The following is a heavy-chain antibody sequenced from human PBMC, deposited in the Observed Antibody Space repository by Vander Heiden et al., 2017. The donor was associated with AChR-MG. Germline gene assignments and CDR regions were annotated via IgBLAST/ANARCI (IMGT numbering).Heavy chain of an antibody. CDR2: IKQDGSEK. J-gene: IGHJ6*02. V-gene: IGHV3-7*01. CDR3: AAGDFWSGYYSYYYYYGMDV. CDR1: GFTFSSYW. D-gene: IGHD3-3*01. Sequence: SLRLSCAPSGFTFSSYWMSGVRQAPGKGLEWVANIKQDGSEKYYVDSVKGRFTISRDNAKNSLYLQMNSLRAEDTAVYYCAAGDFWSGYYSYYYYYGMDVWGQGTTVTVSS.